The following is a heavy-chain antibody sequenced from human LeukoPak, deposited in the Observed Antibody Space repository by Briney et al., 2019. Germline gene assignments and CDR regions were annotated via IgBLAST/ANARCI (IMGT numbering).Heavy chain of an antibody. CDR1: GFTLSKFA. CDR3: AEANANAARPVLYK. CDR2: ISSDGDST. J-gene: IGHJ4*02. Sequence: PGGSLRLSCVASGFTLSKFAMNWVRQAPGKGLEWVSTISSDGDSTYYADAVKGRFTISRDNSKNTQYLHMNSLRAEDTAMYYFAEANANAARPVLYKWGQGHLVTVSS. V-gene: IGHV3-23*01. D-gene: IGHD6-6*01.